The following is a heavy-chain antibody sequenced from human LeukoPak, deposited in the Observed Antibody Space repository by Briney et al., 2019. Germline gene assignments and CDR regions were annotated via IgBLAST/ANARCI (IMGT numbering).Heavy chain of an antibody. CDR3: ARGPLIVGATLYYFDY. D-gene: IGHD1-26*01. CDR1: GFSITNYW. J-gene: IGHJ4*02. V-gene: IGHV3-23*01. CDR2: IGASGGST. Sequence: GGSLRLSCAVSGFSITNYWMTWVRQAPGKGLEWVSGIGASGGSTFYADSVKGRFTISRDNSKNTLYLQMNSLRAEDTAVYYCARGPLIVGATLYYFDYWGQGTLVTVSS.